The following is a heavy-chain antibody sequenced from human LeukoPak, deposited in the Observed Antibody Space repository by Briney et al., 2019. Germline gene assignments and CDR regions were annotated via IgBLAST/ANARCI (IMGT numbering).Heavy chain of an antibody. V-gene: IGHV1-2*02. CDR3: ASPLSPRRLLYSYYYMDV. J-gene: IGHJ6*03. CDR2: INPNSGGT. CDR1: GYTFTGYY. Sequence: ASEKVSCKASGYTFTGYYMHWVRQAPGQGLEWMGWINPNSGGTNYAQKFQGRVTMTRDTSISTAYMELSRLRSDDTAVYYCASPLSPRRLLYSYYYMDVWSKGTTVTVSS. D-gene: IGHD2-2*02.